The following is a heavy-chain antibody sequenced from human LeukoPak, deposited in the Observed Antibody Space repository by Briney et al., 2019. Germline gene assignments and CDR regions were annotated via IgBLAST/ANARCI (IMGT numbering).Heavy chain of an antibody. J-gene: IGHJ3*02. CDR2: ISGSGGST. CDR3: AKDYSPYSTLHAFDI. D-gene: IGHD6-13*01. Sequence: GGSLRLSCAASGSTFSSYAMSWVRQAPGKGLEWVSAISGSGGSTYYADSVKGRFTISRDNSKNTLYLQMNSLRAEDTAVYYCAKDYSPYSTLHAFDIWGQGTMVTVSS. CDR1: GSTFSSYA. V-gene: IGHV3-23*01.